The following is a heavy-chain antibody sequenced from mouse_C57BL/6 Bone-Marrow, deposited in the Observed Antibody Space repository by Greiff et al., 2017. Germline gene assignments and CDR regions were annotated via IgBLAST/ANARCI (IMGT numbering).Heavy chain of an antibody. CDR2: IDPSDSYT. V-gene: IGHV1-59*01. Sequence: QVQLQQPGAELVRPGTSVTLSCKASGYTFTSYWMHWVKQRPGQGLEWIGVIDPSDSYTNYNQKFKGKATLTVDTSSSTAYMQLSSLTSEDSAVYYCARYSLYGYDGIGYYYAMDYWGQGTSVTVSS. D-gene: IGHD2-2*01. CDR1: GYTFTSYW. CDR3: ARYSLYGYDGIGYYYAMDY. J-gene: IGHJ4*01.